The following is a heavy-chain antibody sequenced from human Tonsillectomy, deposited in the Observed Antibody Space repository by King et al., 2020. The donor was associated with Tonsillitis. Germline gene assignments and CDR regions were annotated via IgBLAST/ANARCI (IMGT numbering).Heavy chain of an antibody. CDR2: IIPIFGTA. V-gene: IGHV1-69*12. CDR1: GGTFSSYA. Sequence: QLVQSGAEVKKPGSSVKVSCKASGGTFSSYAISWVRQAPGQGLEWMGGIIPIFGTANYAQKFQDRVTITADESTSTAYMELSSLRDEDTAVYYFARGDGRAAAVTGPKFYYYYYGMDVWGQGTTVTVSS. J-gene: IGHJ6*02. D-gene: IGHD6-13*01. CDR3: ARGDGRAAAVTGPKFYYYYYGMDV.